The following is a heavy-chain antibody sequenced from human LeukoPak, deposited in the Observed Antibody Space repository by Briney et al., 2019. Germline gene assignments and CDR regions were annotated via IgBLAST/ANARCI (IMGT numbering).Heavy chain of an antibody. V-gene: IGHV3-66*01. CDR3: ARENPVTTDYFDY. J-gene: IGHJ4*02. CDR2: IYSGGST. D-gene: IGHD4-17*01. CDR1: GFTVSSNY. Sequence: GGSLRLSCAASGFTVSSNYMSWVRQAPGKGLEWVSVIYSGGSTYYADSVKGRFTISRDNSKDTLYLQMNSLRAEDTAVYYCARENPVTTDYFDYWGQGTLVTVSS.